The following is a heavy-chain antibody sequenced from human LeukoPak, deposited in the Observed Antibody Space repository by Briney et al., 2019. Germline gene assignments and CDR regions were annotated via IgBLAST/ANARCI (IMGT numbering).Heavy chain of an antibody. D-gene: IGHD6-13*01. CDR2: ISGSGGST. CDR1: GFTFSSYA. J-gene: IGHJ4*02. CDR3: AKRTAAAAHYFDY. V-gene: IGHV3-23*01. Sequence: GGSLRLSCAASGFTFSSYAMSWVRQAPGKGLEWVSAISGSGGSTYYADSVKGRFTISRDNSKNTLSLQMNSLRVEDTAVYYCAKRTAAAAHYFDYWGQGTLVTVSS.